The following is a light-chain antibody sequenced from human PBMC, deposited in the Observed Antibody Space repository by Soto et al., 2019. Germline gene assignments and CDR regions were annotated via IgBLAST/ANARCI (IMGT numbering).Light chain of an antibody. CDR2: KAS. Sequence: DIQLTQSPTTLSGSVGDRVTLTCRASQTISSWLAWYQQKPGKAPKLLIYKASTLKSGGPSRFSGSGSGTEFTLTISSLQPDDFATYYCQHYNSDSEAFGQGTKVEI. CDR1: QTISSW. CDR3: QHYNSDSEA. J-gene: IGKJ1*01. V-gene: IGKV1-5*03.